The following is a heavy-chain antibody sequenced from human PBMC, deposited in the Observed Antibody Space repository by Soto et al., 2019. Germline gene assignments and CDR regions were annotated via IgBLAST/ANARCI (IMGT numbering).Heavy chain of an antibody. J-gene: IGHJ4*02. CDR3: GRLAEAATGHTDFDF. D-gene: IGHD2-15*01. CDR2: IHSSGGT. V-gene: IGHV4-39*02. CDR1: GASIKSRSCF. Sequence: TLSLTCTVAGASIKSRSCFWGWIRQPPGKGLEFVGSIHSSGGTYYNPFLKSRVTVSVDLSNSHFSLSLKSLTATDTAVYYCGRLAEAATGHTDFDFWGQGTLVTVSS.